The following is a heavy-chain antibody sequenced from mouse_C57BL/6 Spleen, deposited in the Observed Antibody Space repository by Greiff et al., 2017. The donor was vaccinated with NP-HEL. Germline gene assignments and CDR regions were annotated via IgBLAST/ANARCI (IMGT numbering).Heavy chain of an antibody. Sequence: VQLQQSGPGLVAPSQSLSITCTVSGFSLTSYGVDWVRQSPGKGLEWLGVIWGVGSTNYNSALKSRLSISKDNSKSQVFLKMNSLQTDDTAMYYCASEGNQGAFAYWGQGTLVTVSA. J-gene: IGHJ3*01. V-gene: IGHV2-6*01. CDR3: ASEGNQGAFAY. CDR2: IWGVGST. CDR1: GFSLTSYG.